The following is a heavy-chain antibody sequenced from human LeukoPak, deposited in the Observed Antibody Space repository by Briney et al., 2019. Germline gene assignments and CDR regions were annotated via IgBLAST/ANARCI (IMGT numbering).Heavy chain of an antibody. CDR2: VVPSDSYT. Sequence: PMSNSCKNSGYIVTSYWSSSVRQLPAKGQQNLGWVVPSDSYTNYRPSFQGHVTISADKSISTAYLQWSSLKASDTAMYYCARLDYYGSGSYYSLDPWGQGTLVTVSS. CDR3: ARLDYYGSGSYYSLDP. J-gene: IGHJ5*02. D-gene: IGHD3-10*01. CDR1: GYIVTSYW. V-gene: IGHV5-10-1*01.